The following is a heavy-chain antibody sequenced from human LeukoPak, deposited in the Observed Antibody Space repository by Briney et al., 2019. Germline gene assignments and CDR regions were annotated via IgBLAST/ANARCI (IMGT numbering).Heavy chain of an antibody. Sequence: GGSLRLSCVVSGYTFTNYVVHWVRQAPGKGLEWVTLVSSDGGIKYYADSVKGRFSVSRDISKNTLYLQMNSLRVDDTAVYYCARDSETTPIHVLGYWGQGTLVTVSS. CDR2: VSSDGGIK. CDR3: ARDSETTPIHVLGY. J-gene: IGHJ4*02. CDR1: GYTFTNYV. D-gene: IGHD2-15*01. V-gene: IGHV3-30-3*01.